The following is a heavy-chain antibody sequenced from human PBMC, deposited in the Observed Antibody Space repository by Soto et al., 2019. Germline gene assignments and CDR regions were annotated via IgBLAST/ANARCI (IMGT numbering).Heavy chain of an antibody. CDR1: GFTFSSYA. CDR3: AKDRLRITGGPWFDP. J-gene: IGHJ5*02. CDR2: ISGSGGST. V-gene: IGHV3-23*01. Sequence: GSLRLSCAAPGFTFSSYAMSWVRQAPGKGLEWVSAISGSGGSTYYADSVKGRFTISRDNSKNTLYLQMNSLRAEDTAVYYCAKDRLRITGGPWFDPWGQGTLVTVSS. D-gene: IGHD3-10*01.